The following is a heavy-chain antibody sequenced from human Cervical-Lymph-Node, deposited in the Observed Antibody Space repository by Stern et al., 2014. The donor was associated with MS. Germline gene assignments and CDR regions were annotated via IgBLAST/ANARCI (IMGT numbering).Heavy chain of an antibody. CDR1: GGSISSYY. CDR3: ARDRRGLEFYFAY. Sequence: VQLEESGPGLVKPSETLSLTCPVSGGSISSYYWSWIRQPPGKGLEWIGYIYYSGSPNYNPSLKSRVVISVDTSKNQFSLKLSSVTAADTAVYYCARDRRGLEFYFAYWGQGTLVTVSS. V-gene: IGHV4-59*01. D-gene: IGHD3-16*01. CDR2: IYYSGSP. J-gene: IGHJ4*02.